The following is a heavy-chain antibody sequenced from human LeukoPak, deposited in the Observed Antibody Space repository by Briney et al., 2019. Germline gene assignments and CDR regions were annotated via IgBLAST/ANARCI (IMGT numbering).Heavy chain of an antibody. CDR3: TREAPGGDYYDSSGYGTSY. D-gene: IGHD3-22*01. CDR1: GFTFGDYA. V-gene: IGHV3-49*04. CDR2: IRSKPYGGTT. Sequence: GGSLRLSCTASGFTFGDYAMSCVRQAPGKGLEWVGFIRSKPYGGTTEYAASVKGRFTISRGDSKSIAYLQMTSLKTEDTAVYYCTREAPGGDYYDSSGYGTSYWGQGTLVTVSS. J-gene: IGHJ4*02.